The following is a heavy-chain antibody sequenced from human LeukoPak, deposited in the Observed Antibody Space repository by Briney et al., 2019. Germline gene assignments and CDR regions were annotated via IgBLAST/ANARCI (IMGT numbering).Heavy chain of an antibody. CDR2: ISGDGGST. V-gene: IGHV3-43*02. J-gene: IGHJ6*03. D-gene: IGHD2-15*01. CDR1: GFTFDDYA. CDR3: AKDGMAHCSGGSCYSGGYYYYYMDV. Sequence: GGSLRLSCAASGFTFDDYAMHWVRQAPGKGLVWVSLISGDGGSTYYADSVKGRFTISRDNSKNSLYLQMNSLRTEDTALYYCAKDGMAHCSGGSCYSGGYYYYYMDVWGKGTTVTVSS.